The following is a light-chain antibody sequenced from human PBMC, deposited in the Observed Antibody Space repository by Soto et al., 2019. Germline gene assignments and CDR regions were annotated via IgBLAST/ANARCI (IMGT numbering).Light chain of an antibody. CDR1: QSVSSSY. Sequence: EIVLTQSPGPLSLSPGERATLSCRASQSVSSSYLAWYQQKPGQAPRLLIYGASSRATGIPDRFSGSGSGTDFTLTISRLEPEDFAVYSCHQYGSSPPYTFGQGTKLEIK. CDR2: GAS. V-gene: IGKV3-20*01. J-gene: IGKJ2*01. CDR3: HQYGSSPPYT.